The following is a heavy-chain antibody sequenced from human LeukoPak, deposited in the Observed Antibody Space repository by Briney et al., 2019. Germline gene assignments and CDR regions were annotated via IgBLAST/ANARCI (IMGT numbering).Heavy chain of an antibody. V-gene: IGHV4-61*02. Sequence: SETLSLTCTVSGGSISSGSYYWSWIRQPAGTGLEWIGRIYTSGSTNYNPSLKSRVTISVDTSKNQFSLKLSSVTAADTAVYYCAREGDSSGYYYLFDYWGQGTLVTVSS. CDR2: IYTSGST. CDR1: GGSISSGSYY. J-gene: IGHJ4*02. D-gene: IGHD3-22*01. CDR3: AREGDSSGYYYLFDY.